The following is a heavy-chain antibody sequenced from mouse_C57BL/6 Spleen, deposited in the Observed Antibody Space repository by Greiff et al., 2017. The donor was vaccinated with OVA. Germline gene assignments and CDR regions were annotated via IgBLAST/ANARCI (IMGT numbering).Heavy chain of an antibody. CDR3: ARSSLLSDYYAMDY. Sequence: QVQLQQSGAELVRPGASVKLSCKASGYTFTDYYINWVKQRPGQGLEWIARIYPGSGNTYYNEKFKGKATLTAEKSSSTAYMQLSSLKSEDSAVYFCARSSLLSDYYAMDYWGQGTSVTVSS. CDR1: GYTFTDYY. V-gene: IGHV1-76*01. D-gene: IGHD1-1*01. J-gene: IGHJ4*01. CDR2: IYPGSGNT.